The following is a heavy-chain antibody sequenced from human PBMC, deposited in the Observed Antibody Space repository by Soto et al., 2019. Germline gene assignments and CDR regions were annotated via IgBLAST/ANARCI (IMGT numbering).Heavy chain of an antibody. CDR3: AKELWFGQRVFDF. CDR2: ISGSGGTA. CDR1: GFTFSNYG. J-gene: IGHJ4*02. D-gene: IGHD3-10*01. V-gene: IGHV3-23*01. Sequence: EVQLLESGGGLVQPGGSLRLSCAASGFTFSNYGMSWVRQAPGKGLEWVSVISGSGGTAFYADSVKGRFTVSRDNSKNTLFLQMSSLRDEETAVYYCAKELWFGQRVFDFWGQGTLVTVSS.